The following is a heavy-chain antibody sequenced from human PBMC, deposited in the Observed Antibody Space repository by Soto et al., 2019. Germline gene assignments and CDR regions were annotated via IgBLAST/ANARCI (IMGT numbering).Heavy chain of an antibody. Sequence: SLRLSCAASGFTFSSYAMSWVRQAPGKGLEWVSGISGRGSSTYYADSVKGRFTISRDNSKNTLYLQMNSLRAEDTAVYYCARLLWSHSNWFDPWGQGTLVTVSS. D-gene: IGHD3-10*01. CDR1: GFTFSSYA. J-gene: IGHJ5*02. CDR3: ARLLWSHSNWFDP. CDR2: ISGRGSST. V-gene: IGHV3-23*01.